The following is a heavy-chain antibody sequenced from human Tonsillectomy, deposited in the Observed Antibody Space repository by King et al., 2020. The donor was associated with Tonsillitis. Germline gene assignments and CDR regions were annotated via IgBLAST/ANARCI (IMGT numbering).Heavy chain of an antibody. CDR2: ISYDGSNK. V-gene: IGHV3-30*18. D-gene: IGHD6-19*01. CDR1: GFTFSSYG. CDR3: AKDHSSGLSSGYDY. J-gene: IGHJ4*02. Sequence: VQLVESGGGVVQPGRSLRLSCAASGFTFSSYGMHWVRQAPGKGLEWVAVISYDGSNKYYADSVKGRFTISRDNSKNTLYLQMNSLRPEDTAVYYCAKDHSSGLSSGYDYWGQGTLVTVSS.